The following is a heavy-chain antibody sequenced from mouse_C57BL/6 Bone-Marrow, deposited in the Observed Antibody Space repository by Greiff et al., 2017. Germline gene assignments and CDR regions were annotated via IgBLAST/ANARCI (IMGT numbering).Heavy chain of an antibody. J-gene: IGHJ3*01. Sequence: EVMLVESGGGLVQPGGSMKLSCVASGFTFSNYWMNWVRQSPEKGLEWVAQIRLKSDNYATHYAESVKGRFTISRDDSKSSVYLQMNNLRAEDTGIYYCTELLQFAYWGQGTLVTVSA. CDR2: IRLKSDNYAT. CDR3: TELLQFAY. D-gene: IGHD2-12*01. V-gene: IGHV6-3*01. CDR1: GFTFSNYW.